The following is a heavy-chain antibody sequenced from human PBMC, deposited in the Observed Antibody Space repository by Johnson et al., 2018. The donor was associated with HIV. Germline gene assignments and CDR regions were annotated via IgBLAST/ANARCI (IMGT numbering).Heavy chain of an antibody. D-gene: IGHD6-13*01. J-gene: IGHJ3*02. CDR2: ISSSGSTI. Sequence: QVQLVESGGGVVQPGRSLRLSCAASGFTFSDYFMSWIRQAPGKGLQWVSYISSSGSTIYYADSVKGRFTISRDNAKNSLYLQMNSLRAEDTAVYYCARDWGFDYSSWPIEMGGAVDIWGQGRVVTVSS. CDR1: GFTFSDYF. V-gene: IGHV3-11*04. CDR3: ARDWGFDYSSWPIEMGGAVDI.